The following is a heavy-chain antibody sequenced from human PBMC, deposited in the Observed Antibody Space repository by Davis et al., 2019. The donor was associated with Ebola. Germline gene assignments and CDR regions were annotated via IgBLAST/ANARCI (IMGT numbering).Heavy chain of an antibody. Sequence: GGSLRLSCAASGFTFSSYSMNWVRQAPGKGLEWVAVISYDGSNKYYADSVKGRFTISRDNSKNTLYLQMNSLRAEDTAVYYCAKENIVATMDWLYYYYYYGMDVWGKGTTVTVSS. V-gene: IGHV3-30*18. D-gene: IGHD5-12*01. CDR3: AKENIVATMDWLYYYYYYGMDV. J-gene: IGHJ6*04. CDR1: GFTFSSYS. CDR2: ISYDGSNK.